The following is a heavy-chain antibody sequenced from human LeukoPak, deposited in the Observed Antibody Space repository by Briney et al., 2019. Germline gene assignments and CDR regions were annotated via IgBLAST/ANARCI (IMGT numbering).Heavy chain of an antibody. Sequence: SETLSPTCTVSGGSISPFYWNWIRQPPGKGLEWIGYIYYTGGTSYSPSLNSRATISVDTSKDQISLKLNSVTAADTAVYYCARGRTVVANTGAFDIRGHGTMVPVSS. D-gene: IGHD3-22*01. CDR1: GGSISPFY. CDR3: ARGRTVVANTGAFDI. V-gene: IGHV4-59*12. J-gene: IGHJ3*02. CDR2: IYYTGGT.